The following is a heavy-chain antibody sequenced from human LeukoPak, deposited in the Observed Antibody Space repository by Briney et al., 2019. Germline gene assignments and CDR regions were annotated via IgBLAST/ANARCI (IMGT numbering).Heavy chain of an antibody. V-gene: IGHV1-69*01. Sequence: SVKVSCKASGGTFGSYAISWVRQAPGQGLEWMGGIIPIFGTANYAQKFQGRVTITADESTSTAYMELSSLRSEDTAVYYCARGNSSSWYDAFDIWGQGTMVTVSS. J-gene: IGHJ3*02. CDR2: IIPIFGTA. CDR3: ARGNSSSWYDAFDI. D-gene: IGHD6-13*01. CDR1: GGTFGSYA.